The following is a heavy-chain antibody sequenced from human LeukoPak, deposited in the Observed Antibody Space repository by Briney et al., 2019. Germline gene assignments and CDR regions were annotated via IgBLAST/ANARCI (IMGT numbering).Heavy chain of an antibody. Sequence: PSETLSLTCTVSGGSISSYYWSWIRQPPGKGLEWIGYIYYSGSTNYNPSLKSRVTISVDTSKNQFSLKLSSVTAAGTAVYYCARGGQVAGLDYWGQGTLVTVSS. CDR2: IYYSGST. D-gene: IGHD2-15*01. V-gene: IGHV4-59*01. CDR1: GGSISSYY. CDR3: ARGGQVAGLDY. J-gene: IGHJ4*02.